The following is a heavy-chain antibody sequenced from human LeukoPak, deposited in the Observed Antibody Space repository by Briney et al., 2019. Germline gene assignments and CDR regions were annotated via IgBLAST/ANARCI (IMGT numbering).Heavy chain of an antibody. J-gene: IGHJ6*04. CDR2: ISSSGSTI. D-gene: IGHD6-19*01. Sequence: GGSPRLSCVASGFIFSNYEMNWVRQAPGKGLEWLSYISSSGSTIYYADCVKGRFTISRDNAKKSLYLQMNSLRAEDTAVYFCARSDEITVADSYYYYAMDVWGKGTTVTVSS. CDR1: GFIFSNYE. V-gene: IGHV3-48*03. CDR3: ARSDEITVADSYYYYAMDV.